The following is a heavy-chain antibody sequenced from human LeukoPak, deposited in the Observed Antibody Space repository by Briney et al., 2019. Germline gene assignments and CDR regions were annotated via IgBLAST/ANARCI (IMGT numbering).Heavy chain of an antibody. V-gene: IGHV1-24*01. CDR2: FDPEDGET. Sequence: ASVKVSCKVSGYTLTELSMHWVRQAPRKGLEWMGGFDPEDGETIYAQKFQGRVTMTEDTSTDTAYMELSSLRSEDTAVYYCATEEAWGGSYNAFDIWGQGTMVTVSS. CDR1: GYTLTELS. J-gene: IGHJ3*02. CDR3: ATEEAWGGSYNAFDI. D-gene: IGHD1-26*01.